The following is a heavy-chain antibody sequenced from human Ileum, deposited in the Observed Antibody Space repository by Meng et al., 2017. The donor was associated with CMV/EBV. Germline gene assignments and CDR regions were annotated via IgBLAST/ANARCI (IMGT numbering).Heavy chain of an antibody. CDR3: ATNSEDY. CDR1: GGSFSDYY. J-gene: IGHJ4*02. Sequence: QVQLQEWGAGLFKPAETLSLTCAVYGGSFSDYYWIWIRQSPGKGLEWIGEVHHSGITNYNPSLKSRVTISVDTSKNQFFLKLTSVTAADTGLYYCATNSEDYWGQGTLVTVPS. CDR2: VHHSGIT. V-gene: IGHV4-34*01. D-gene: IGHD4-23*01.